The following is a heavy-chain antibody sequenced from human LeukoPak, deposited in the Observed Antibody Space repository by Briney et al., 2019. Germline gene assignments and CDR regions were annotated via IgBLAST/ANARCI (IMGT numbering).Heavy chain of an antibody. CDR3: ARDGKYYDSSGPADY. J-gene: IGHJ4*02. D-gene: IGHD3-22*01. CDR1: GFTFSRYW. V-gene: IGHV3-74*01. CDR2: INSDGIST. Sequence: GGSLRLSCAASGFTFSRYWMHWVRQAPGKGLVWVSRINSDGISTSYADSVKGRFTISRNNAKSTLYLQMNSLRAEDTAVNYGARDGKYYDSSGPADYWGQGTLVTVSS.